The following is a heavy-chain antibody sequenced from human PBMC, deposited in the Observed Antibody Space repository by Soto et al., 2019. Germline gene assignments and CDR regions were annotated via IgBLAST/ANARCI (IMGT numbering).Heavy chain of an antibody. Sequence: QVQLVQSGAEVKKPGASVKVSCKASGYTFTNYDINWVRHATGQGLEWMGWMNPNSGNTGYAQKFQSRVTMTRDTSINTAYRELSSLRSEDTAVYYCVRLPDNVDVLTGRSGYNDYWGQGTLVTVSS. CDR3: VRLPDNVDVLTGRSGYNDY. J-gene: IGHJ4*02. CDR1: GYTFTNYD. D-gene: IGHD3-9*01. V-gene: IGHV1-8*01. CDR2: MNPNSGNT.